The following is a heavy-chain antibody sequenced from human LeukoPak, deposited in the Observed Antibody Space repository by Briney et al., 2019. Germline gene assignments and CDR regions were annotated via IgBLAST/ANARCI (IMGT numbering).Heavy chain of an antibody. V-gene: IGHV1-24*01. CDR2: FDPEDGET. CDR1: GYTLTELS. Sequence: ASVKVSCEVSGYTLTELSMHWVRQAPGKGLEWMGGFDPEDGETIYAQKFQGRVTMTEDTSTDTAYMELSSLRSEDTAVYYCATGQALRFLEWLPQLNAFDIWGQGTMVTVSS. J-gene: IGHJ3*02. CDR3: ATGQALRFLEWLPQLNAFDI. D-gene: IGHD3-3*01.